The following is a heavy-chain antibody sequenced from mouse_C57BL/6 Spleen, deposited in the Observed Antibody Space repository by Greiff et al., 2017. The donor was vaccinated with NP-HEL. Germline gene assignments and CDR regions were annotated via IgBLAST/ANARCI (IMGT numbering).Heavy chain of an antibody. CDR3: ARRYYDYLYAMDY. Sequence: QVQLQQPGAELVRPGPSVKLSCKASGYTFTSYWMHWVKQRPGQGLEWIGVIDPSDSYTNYNQKFKGKATLTVDTSSSTAYMQLSSLTSEDSAVYYCARRYYDYLYAMDYWGQGTSVTVSS. D-gene: IGHD2-4*01. CDR2: IDPSDSYT. CDR1: GYTFTSYW. V-gene: IGHV1-59*01. J-gene: IGHJ4*01.